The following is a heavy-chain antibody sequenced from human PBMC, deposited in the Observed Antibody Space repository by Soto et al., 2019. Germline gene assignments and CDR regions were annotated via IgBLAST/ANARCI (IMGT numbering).Heavy chain of an antibody. CDR2: ISSSGSTI. Sequence: GSLRLSCAASGFTFSSYEMNWVRQAPGKGLEWVSYISSSGSTIYYADSVKGRFTISRDNAKNSLYLQMNSLRAEDTAVYYCARHSSGWLYFDYWGQGTLVTV. J-gene: IGHJ4*02. CDR3: ARHSSGWLYFDY. D-gene: IGHD6-19*01. CDR1: GFTFSSYE. V-gene: IGHV3-48*03.